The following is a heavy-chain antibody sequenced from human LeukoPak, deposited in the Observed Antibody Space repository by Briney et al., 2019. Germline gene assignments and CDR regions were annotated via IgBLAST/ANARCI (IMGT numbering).Heavy chain of an antibody. D-gene: IGHD4-17*01. CDR2: IYAGDSDA. CDR3: ARETVTTPGAFDA. V-gene: IGHV5-51*01. CDR1: GYGFPSYW. J-gene: IGHJ5*02. Sequence: GESLKISCKASGYGFPSYWIGWVRQMPGKGLEWMGIIYAGDSDAKYSPSFQGQVTISADKSTSTAYLQWSSLKASDTAMYYCARETVTTPGAFDAWGQGTLVTVSS.